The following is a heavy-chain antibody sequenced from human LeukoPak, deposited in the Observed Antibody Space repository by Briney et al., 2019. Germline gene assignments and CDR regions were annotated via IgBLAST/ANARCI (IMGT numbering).Heavy chain of an antibody. J-gene: IGHJ4*02. CDR2: IYHSGST. Sequence: SETLSLTCTVSGYSISSGYYWGWIRQPPGKGLEWIGSIYHSGSTFYNPSLKSRVTISVDTSKNQFSLKLSSVTAADTAVYYCARHLVPTQLVLFDYWGQGTLVSVSS. V-gene: IGHV4-38-2*02. CDR1: GYSISSGYY. CDR3: ARHLVPTQLVLFDY. D-gene: IGHD6-13*01.